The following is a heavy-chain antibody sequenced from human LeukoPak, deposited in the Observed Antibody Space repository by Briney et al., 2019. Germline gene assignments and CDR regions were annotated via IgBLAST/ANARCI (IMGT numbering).Heavy chain of an antibody. CDR1: GFTFSSYS. J-gene: IGHJ4*02. D-gene: IGHD1-1*01. CDR2: ISSSSSTI. Sequence: GGSLRLSCAVSGFTFSSYSMNWARQTPGKGLEWVSYISSSSSTIYYADSVKGRFTISRDNAKNSLYLQMNSLRDDDTAVYYCTSQLSWGQGTLVTVSS. V-gene: IGHV3-48*02. CDR3: TSQLS.